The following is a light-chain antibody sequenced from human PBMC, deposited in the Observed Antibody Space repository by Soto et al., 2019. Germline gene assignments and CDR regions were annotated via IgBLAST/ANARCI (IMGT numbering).Light chain of an antibody. V-gene: IGLV1-44*01. J-gene: IGLJ2*01. CDR3: AAWDDSLNGVV. CDR1: SSNIGSNT. Sequence: QSVLTQPPSASGTPGQRVTISCSGSSSNIGSNTINGYQQLPGTAHKLLIYTNNQRPSGVPDRFSASKSGTSASLAISGLQSEDEADYYCAAWDDSLNGVVFGGGTKLTVL. CDR2: TNN.